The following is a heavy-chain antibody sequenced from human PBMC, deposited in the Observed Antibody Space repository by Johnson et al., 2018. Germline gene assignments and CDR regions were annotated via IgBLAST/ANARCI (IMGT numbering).Heavy chain of an antibody. CDR2: IWSDGGNE. CDR1: GFAFSNYG. Sequence: QVQLVESGGGVVQPGRSXRLSCSASGFAFSNYGMHWVRRAPGKGLEWVAVIWSDGGNEHYADSVKGRFTISRDNSKNTLFLQMNSLRAEDTATYYCARGFRDSSGKEYFQHWGQGTVITVSS. V-gene: IGHV3-33*01. D-gene: IGHD3-22*01. CDR3: ARGFRDSSGKEYFQH. J-gene: IGHJ1*01.